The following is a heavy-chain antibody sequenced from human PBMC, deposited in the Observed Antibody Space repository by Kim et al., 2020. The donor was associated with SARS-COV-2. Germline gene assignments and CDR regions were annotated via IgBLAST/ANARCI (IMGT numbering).Heavy chain of an antibody. CDR3: ARDLHRHSSSWDYYYYGMDV. CDR1: GFTFSSYA. V-gene: IGHV3-30-3*01. CDR2: ISYDGSNK. D-gene: IGHD6-6*01. Sequence: GGSLRLSCAASGFTFSSYAMHWVRQAPGKGLEWVAVISYDGSNKYYADSVKGRFTISRDNSKNTLYLQMNSLRAEDTAVYYCARDLHRHSSSWDYYYYGMDVWGQGTTVTVPS. J-gene: IGHJ6*02.